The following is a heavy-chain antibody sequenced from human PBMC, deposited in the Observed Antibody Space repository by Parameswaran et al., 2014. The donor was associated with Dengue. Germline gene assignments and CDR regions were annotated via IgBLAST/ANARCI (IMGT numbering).Heavy chain of an antibody. CDR2: IWYDGSNK. D-gene: IGHD2-2*02. CDR3: ARGKVVPAAIPDYYYYYYMDV. J-gene: IGHJ6*03. V-gene: IGHV3-33*01. Sequence: WIRQPPGKGLEWVAVIWYDGSNKYYADSVKGRFTISRDNSKNTLYLQMNSLRAEDTAVYYCARGKVVPAAIPDYYYYYYMDVWGKGTTVTVSS.